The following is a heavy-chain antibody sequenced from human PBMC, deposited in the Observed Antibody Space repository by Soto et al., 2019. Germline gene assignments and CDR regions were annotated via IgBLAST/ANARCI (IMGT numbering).Heavy chain of an antibody. CDR2: VYTSGRT. V-gene: IGHV4-4*08. D-gene: IGHD6-13*01. CDR1: GGSISLNY. CDR3: ATTRGRAEGWSFDY. J-gene: IGHJ4*02. Sequence: NPSETLSLTCTVSGGSISLNYWTWMGQPPGQGRVRIGQVYTSGRTNSNPSLRSRCAKSVETSKNKFSLKLSSVAAAEAAIYFCATTRGRAEGWSFDYWGQGTLVTVSS.